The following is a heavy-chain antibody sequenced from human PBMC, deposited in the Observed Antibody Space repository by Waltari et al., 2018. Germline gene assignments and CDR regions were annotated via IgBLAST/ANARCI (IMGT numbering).Heavy chain of an antibody. CDR1: GSSFSNVW. D-gene: IGHD6-13*01. J-gene: IGHJ4*02. V-gene: IGHV3-7*01. CDR2: IKQDGSEK. CDR3: TRGGRDSSWYWRD. Sequence: EVQLVESGGGLAQPGGSLGFSCAASGSSFSNVWMTWVRQASGKGPEWVANIKQDGSEKYYMDSVKGRFTISRDNAKNSLYLQMNNLRVEDTAVYYCTRGGRDSSWYWRDWGQGTLVTVSS.